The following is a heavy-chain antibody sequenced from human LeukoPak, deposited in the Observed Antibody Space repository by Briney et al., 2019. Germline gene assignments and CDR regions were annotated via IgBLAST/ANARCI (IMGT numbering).Heavy chain of an antibody. Sequence: ASVKVSCKTSGYRLTAYPLNWVGQAPGPGREWLGWMNPHSGETSNAQKFQGRVTMTRDTSISVAYMELSSLRSDDTAVYYCARGMDAEAFQNWGQGTLVTVSS. V-gene: IGHV1-2*02. CDR2: MNPHSGET. D-gene: IGHD2-2*03. CDR1: GYRLTAYP. CDR3: ARGMDAEAFQN. J-gene: IGHJ1*01.